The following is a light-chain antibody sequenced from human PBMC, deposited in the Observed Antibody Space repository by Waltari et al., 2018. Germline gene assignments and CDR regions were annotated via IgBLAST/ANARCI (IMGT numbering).Light chain of an antibody. CDR3: QQAFIEVS. Sequence: DIQITQSPSSVSASVGVRVTITCWASQSLVTWLAWYQQRPGKAPKLLIYGSSNLQGGVPARVSGSRAGTYFTLTINNLQPEDFATYYCQQAFIEVSFAGGTRVEIK. V-gene: IGKV1-12*01. J-gene: IGKJ4*01. CDR2: GSS. CDR1: QSLVTW.